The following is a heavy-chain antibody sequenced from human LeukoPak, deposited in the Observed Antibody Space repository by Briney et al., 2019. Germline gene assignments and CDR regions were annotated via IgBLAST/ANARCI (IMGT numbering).Heavy chain of an antibody. CDR1: GNTFTNYF. D-gene: IGHD3-10*01. Sequence: ASVKVSCKASGNTFTNYFIHWVRQAPGQGLEWMGRIISSGGDTIYAQKFQGRVAVTRDTSTNTVYMDLSSLKSEDTAVYYCARDGSYYDFDFWGQGTLVAVSS. CDR3: ARDGSYYDFDF. V-gene: IGHV1-46*01. CDR2: IISSGGDT. J-gene: IGHJ4*02.